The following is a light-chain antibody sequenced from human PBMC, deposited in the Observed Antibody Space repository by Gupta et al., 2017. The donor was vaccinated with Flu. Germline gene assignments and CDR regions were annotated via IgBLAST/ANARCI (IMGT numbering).Light chain of an antibody. CDR1: QSLVHSDGDTV. Sequence: NYSKSSQSLVHSDGDTVLRWRQQRTRQPPRLLIYKMSNRCYGVPDRFSGSGAGTDFTLKISKVEAEDVGVHFCVQFTHFPWTFGQGTKVEIK. V-gene: IGKV2-24*01. CDR2: KMS. J-gene: IGKJ1*01. CDR3: VQFTHFPWT.